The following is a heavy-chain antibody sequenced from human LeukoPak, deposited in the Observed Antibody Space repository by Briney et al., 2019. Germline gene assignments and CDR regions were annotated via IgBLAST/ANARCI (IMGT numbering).Heavy chain of an antibody. Sequence: GGSLRLSCAASGFTFSSYAMSWVRQAPGKGLEWVSAISCSGGSTYYADSVKGRFTISRDNSKNTLYLQMNSLRAEDTAVYYCARDEASIYAFDIWGQGTMVTVSS. J-gene: IGHJ3*02. V-gene: IGHV3-23*01. D-gene: IGHD3-3*01. CDR1: GFTFSSYA. CDR2: ISCSGGST. CDR3: ARDEASIYAFDI.